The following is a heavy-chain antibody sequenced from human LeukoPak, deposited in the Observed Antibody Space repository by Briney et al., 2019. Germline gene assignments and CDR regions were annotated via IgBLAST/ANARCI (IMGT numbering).Heavy chain of an antibody. Sequence: SVKVSCKASGGTFSSYCISWVRQAPGKWLEWMGGTIPLFGTANYAQKFQGRVTITADEFTSTAYMELISLRSEDTAVYYCARGSEVYGSGGTRTYYFDYWGQGTLVTVSS. V-gene: IGHV1-69*13. CDR1: GGTFSSYC. CDR3: ARGSEVYGSGGTRTYYFDY. D-gene: IGHD3-10*01. CDR2: TIPLFGTA. J-gene: IGHJ4*02.